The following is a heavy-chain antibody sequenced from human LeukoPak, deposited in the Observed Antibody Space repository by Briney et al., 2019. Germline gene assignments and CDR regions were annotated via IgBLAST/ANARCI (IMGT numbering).Heavy chain of an antibody. J-gene: IGHJ4*02. D-gene: IGHD3-9*01. V-gene: IGHV4-39*01. CDR1: GGSISSSSHY. CDR3: ARGYYDVLTGHPKNFDY. CDR2: IYYAGRS. Sequence: KPSETLSLTCTVSGGSISSSSHYYSWIRQPPGKGLEWVASIYYAGRSFYNPSLKSRVIISEDTSNKQFSLRLSSVTAADTAVYYCARGYYDVLTGHPKNFDYWGQGTLVTVSS.